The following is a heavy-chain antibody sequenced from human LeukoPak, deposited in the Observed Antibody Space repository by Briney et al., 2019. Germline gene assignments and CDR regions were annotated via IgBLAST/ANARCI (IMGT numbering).Heavy chain of an antibody. CDR2: ISGSGGST. J-gene: IGHJ4*02. CDR1: GFTVSSNY. CDR3: AKDRAAAGTFDY. D-gene: IGHD6-13*01. V-gene: IGHV3-23*01. Sequence: GGSLRLSCAASGFTVSSNYMSWVRQAPGKGLEWVSAISGSGGSTYYADSVKGRFTISRDNSKNTLYLQMNSLRAEDTAVYYCAKDRAAAGTFDYWGQGTLVTVSS.